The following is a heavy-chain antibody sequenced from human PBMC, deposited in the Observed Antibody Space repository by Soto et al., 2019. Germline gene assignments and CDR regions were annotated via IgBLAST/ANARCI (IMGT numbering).Heavy chain of an antibody. J-gene: IGHJ4*02. D-gene: IGHD6-6*01. V-gene: IGHV1-69*04. CDR1: GGTFSSYT. CDR2: IIPILGIA. Sequence: QVQLVHSGAEVKKPGSSVKVSCKASGGTFSSYTISWVRQAPGQGLEWMGRIIPILGIANYAQKFQGRVTITADKSTSTAYMELSSLRSEDTAVYYCARDVDSSSPKSGYWGQGTLVTVSS. CDR3: ARDVDSSSPKSGY.